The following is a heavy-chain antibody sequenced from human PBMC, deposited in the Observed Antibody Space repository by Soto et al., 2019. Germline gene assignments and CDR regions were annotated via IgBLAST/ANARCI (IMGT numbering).Heavy chain of an antibody. CDR1: GYSFTGYW. D-gene: IGHD2-2*01. CDR2: IYPDDSDT. V-gene: IGHV5-51*01. CDR3: ASTYCSSTSCPYYYYGMDV. Sequence: PGESLKISCKGSGYSFTGYWISWVRRMPGKGLEWMGIIYPDDSDTNYSPSFQGHVTISADKSISTAYLQWSSLKASDTAMYYCASTYCSSTSCPYYYYGMDVWGQGTTVTVSS. J-gene: IGHJ6*02.